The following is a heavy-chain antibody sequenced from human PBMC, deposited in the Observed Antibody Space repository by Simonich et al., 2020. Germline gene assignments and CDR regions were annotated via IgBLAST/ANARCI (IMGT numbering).Heavy chain of an antibody. CDR2: NNPNRGGT. V-gene: IGHV1-2*02. D-gene: IGHD1-26*01. CDR3: ARDLRGSYYYYYMDV. Sequence: QVQLVQSGAEVKKPGASVKVSCKASGYTFTGYYMNWVRQAPGQGLEEMGLNNPNRGGTNYAQKFQGRVTMTRDTSISTAYMELSRLRADDTAVYYCARDLRGSYYYYYMDVWGKGTTVTVSS. J-gene: IGHJ6*03. CDR1: GYTFTGYY.